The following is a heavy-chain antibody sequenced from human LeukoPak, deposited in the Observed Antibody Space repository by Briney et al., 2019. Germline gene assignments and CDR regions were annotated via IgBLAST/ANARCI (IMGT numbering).Heavy chain of an antibody. J-gene: IGHJ3*02. V-gene: IGHV3-48*02. CDR3: ARDRRPWELLMAFDI. D-gene: IGHD1-26*01. Sequence: GGSLRLSCAASGFTFSSYSMNWVRQAPGKGLEWVSYISSSSSTIYYADSVKGRFTISRDNAKNSLYLQMNSLRDEDTAVYYCARDRRPWELLMAFDIWGQRTMVTVSS. CDR1: GFTFSSYS. CDR2: ISSSSSTI.